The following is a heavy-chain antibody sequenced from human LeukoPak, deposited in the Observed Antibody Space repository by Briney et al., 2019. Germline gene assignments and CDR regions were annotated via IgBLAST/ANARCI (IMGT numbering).Heavy chain of an antibody. Sequence: PGGSLRLSCAASGFTFDDYPMHWVRQVPGKGLEWISLISGDGGTAYYADSFKGRFTISRDSSKNSLFLQMNSLRTGDTALYYCAKDYYWGPGTLVTVSS. CDR2: ISGDGGTA. V-gene: IGHV3-43*02. CDR1: GFTFDDYP. J-gene: IGHJ4*02. CDR3: AKDYY.